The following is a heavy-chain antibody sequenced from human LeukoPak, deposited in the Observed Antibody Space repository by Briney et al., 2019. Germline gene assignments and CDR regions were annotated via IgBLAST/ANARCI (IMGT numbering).Heavy chain of an antibody. V-gene: IGHV3-23*01. CDR3: ARDLEVVPAARGADY. J-gene: IGHJ4*02. CDR1: GFTFSSYA. D-gene: IGHD2-2*01. CDR2: ISGSGGST. Sequence: GGSLRLSCAASGFTFSSYAMSWVRQAPGKGLEWVSAISGSGGSTYYADSVKGRFTISRDNAKNSLYLQMNSLRAEDTAVYYCARDLEVVPAARGADYWGQGTLVTVSS.